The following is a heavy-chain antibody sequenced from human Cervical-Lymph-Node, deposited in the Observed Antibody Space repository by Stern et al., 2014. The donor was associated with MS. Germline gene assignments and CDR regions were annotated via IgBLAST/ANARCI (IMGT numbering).Heavy chain of an antibody. J-gene: IGHJ4*02. Sequence: QVQLQESGPGLVKPSGTLSLTCAVSCGSISSDNWWSWVRQPPGKGLECIGEVYQSGSANYTPSLKSRVTMSVDKSKNQFSLRLTSVTAADTAVYYCARDFEFQLQCDWGQGALVTVSS. CDR3: ARDFEFQLQCD. CDR1: CGSISSDNW. CDR2: VYQSGSA. V-gene: IGHV4-4*02. D-gene: IGHD2-2*01.